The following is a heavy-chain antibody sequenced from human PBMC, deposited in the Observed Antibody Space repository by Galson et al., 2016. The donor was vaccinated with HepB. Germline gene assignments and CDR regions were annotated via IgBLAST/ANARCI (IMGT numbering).Heavy chain of an antibody. Sequence: SLRLSCAASGFTFSSYAIHWVRQAPGEGLEWVAVISYDGSNKYYADSVKGRFTISRDNSKNTLYLQMNSQRAEDTAVYYCAREPLSSGGFRYYYYMDVWGNGTTVTVSS. V-gene: IGHV3-30-3*01. CDR3: AREPLSSGGFRYYYYMDV. CDR1: GFTFSSYA. CDR2: ISYDGSNK. J-gene: IGHJ6*03. D-gene: IGHD5-12*01.